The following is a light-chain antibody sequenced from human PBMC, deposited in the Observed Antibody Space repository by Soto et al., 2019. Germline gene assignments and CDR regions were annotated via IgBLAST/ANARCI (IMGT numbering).Light chain of an antibody. CDR3: SSYTGSSTPVV. Sequence: QSALTQPASVSGSPGQSITISCTGTSNDVGGYNYVSWYQHHPGKAPKLIIYDVSNRPSGVSNRFSGSKSGNTASLTISGLQAEDEAEYYCSSYTGSSTPVVFGGGTKLTVL. CDR1: SNDVGGYNY. V-gene: IGLV2-14*03. CDR2: DVS. J-gene: IGLJ2*01.